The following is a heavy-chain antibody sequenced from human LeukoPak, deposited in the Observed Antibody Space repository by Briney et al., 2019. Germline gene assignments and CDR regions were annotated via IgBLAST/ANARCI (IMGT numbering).Heavy chain of an antibody. Sequence: GGSLRLSCAASGLTFRNAWMSRVRQAPGKGLEWVGRIKSKTDGGTTDYAAPVKGRFTISRDDSKNTLYLQMSSLKTEDTAVYYCTTDLVSGYYYWGQGTLVTVSS. CDR3: TTDLVSGYYY. D-gene: IGHD3-3*01. V-gene: IGHV3-15*01. CDR2: IKSKTDGGTT. J-gene: IGHJ4*02. CDR1: GLTFRNAW.